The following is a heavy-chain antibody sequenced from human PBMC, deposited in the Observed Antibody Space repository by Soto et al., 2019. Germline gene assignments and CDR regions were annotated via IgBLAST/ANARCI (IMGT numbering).Heavy chain of an antibody. CDR2: ISGSGGST. V-gene: IGHV3-23*01. Sequence: EVQLLEAGGGLVQPGGSLRLSCAASGFTFSSYAMRWVRQAPGKGLEWVSAISGSGGSTYYADSVKGRFTISRDNSKNTLYLKMNSLRAEDTAVYYCAKDTLNEAAAGRGDKYYYYYGMDVWGQGTTVTVSS. D-gene: IGHD6-13*01. J-gene: IGHJ6*02. CDR1: GFTFSSYA. CDR3: AKDTLNEAAAGRGDKYYYYYGMDV.